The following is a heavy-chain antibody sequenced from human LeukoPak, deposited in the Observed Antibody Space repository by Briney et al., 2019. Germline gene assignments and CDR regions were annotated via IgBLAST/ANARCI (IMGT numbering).Heavy chain of an antibody. CDR1: GYSFSSYW. CDR2: IFPADSDT. D-gene: IGHD1/OR15-1a*01. CDR3: AREGTGFDI. J-gene: IGHJ3*02. V-gene: IGHV5-51*01. Sequence: GESLKISCKGSGYSFSSYWSAWARQMPGKGLEWMGLIFPADSDTRYSPSFQGQLTFSADKSIFTAYLQWNSLKASDTAMYFCAREGTGFDIWGQGTMVTVSS.